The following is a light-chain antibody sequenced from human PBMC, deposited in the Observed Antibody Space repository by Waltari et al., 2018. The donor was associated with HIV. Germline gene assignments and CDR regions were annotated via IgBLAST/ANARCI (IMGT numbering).Light chain of an antibody. J-gene: IGKJ2*01. Sequence: DIVMTQSPDPLVVSLGARATINCKSSQSLLYSSDNKNCLAWFHQKPGQPPGLLIYWASTRESGVPDLFSGSGSGTNFTLTISSLQAEDVAGYYCHQYCNTPYTFGQGTKVEIK. CDR2: WAS. CDR1: QSLLYSSDNKNC. V-gene: IGKV4-1*01. CDR3: HQYCNTPYT.